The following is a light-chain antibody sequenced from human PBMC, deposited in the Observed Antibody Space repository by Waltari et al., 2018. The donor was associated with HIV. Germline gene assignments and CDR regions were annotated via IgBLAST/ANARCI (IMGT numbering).Light chain of an antibody. J-gene: IGLJ2*01. CDR2: DVT. CDR3: CSYAGRSTLEV. Sequence: QSALTQPRSVSGSPGQSVTISCTGTSSDVGGYNYVSWYQQHPGKAPKLMIYDVTKRPSGVPDRFSGSKSGNTASLTISGLQAEDEADYYCCSYAGRSTLEVFGGGTKVTVL. CDR1: SSDVGGYNY. V-gene: IGLV2-11*01.